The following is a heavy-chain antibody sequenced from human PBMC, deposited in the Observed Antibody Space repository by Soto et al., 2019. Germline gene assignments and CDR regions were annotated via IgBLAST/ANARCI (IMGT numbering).Heavy chain of an antibody. CDR2: IQKEADGGAT. J-gene: IGHJ4*02. D-gene: IGHD3-16*01. Sequence: EVLLVESGGGLAKHGESLRLSCEASGFTFRNVWMTWIRRAPGRGLEWVATIQKEADGGATDYGAPVAGRFTISRDDSQRILYLQMTSLKSEDTGLYYCTTGENWGRGTLVTVAS. CDR3: TTGEN. V-gene: IGHV3-15*01. CDR1: GFTFRNVW.